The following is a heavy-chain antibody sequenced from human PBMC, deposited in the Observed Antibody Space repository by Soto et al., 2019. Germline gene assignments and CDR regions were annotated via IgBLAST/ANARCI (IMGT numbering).Heavy chain of an antibody. V-gene: IGHV3-33*01. CDR3: ARGPAVAGTAWGDGGGFDY. CDR1: GFTFSSYG. J-gene: IGHJ4*02. D-gene: IGHD6-19*01. CDR2: IWYDGSNK. Sequence: GGSLRLSCAASGFTFSSYGMHWVRQAPGKGLEWVAVIWYDGSNKYYADSVKGRFTISRDNSKNTLYLQMNSLRAEDTAVYYCARGPAVAGTAWGDGGGFDYWGQGTLVTVSS.